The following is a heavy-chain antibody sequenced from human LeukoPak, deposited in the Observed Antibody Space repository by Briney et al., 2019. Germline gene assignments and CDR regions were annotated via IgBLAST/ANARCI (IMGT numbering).Heavy chain of an antibody. CDR1: GFSFSSYC. V-gene: IGHV3-7*05. CDR2: IKEDGSEK. Sequence: PGGALRLSGAASGFSFSSYCMSWVRQAPGKGLEWVANIKEDGSEKYYVDSVKGRFTVFRDNAKKSLYLQMNSLRDEDTAVYYYTTPMRFDYWGQGTLVTVSS. J-gene: IGHJ4*02. CDR3: TTPMRFDY.